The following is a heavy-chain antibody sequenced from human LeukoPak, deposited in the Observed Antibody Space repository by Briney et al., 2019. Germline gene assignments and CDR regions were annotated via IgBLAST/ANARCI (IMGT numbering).Heavy chain of an antibody. Sequence: PGGSLRLSCAASGFSFSTYAMSWVRQAPGKGLEWVSAVSGSGGNTYYADSVQGRFTISRDHSKNTLYLQMNSLRAEDTAVYYCAESGTGPHPNWFDPWGQGTLVTVAS. J-gene: IGHJ5*02. CDR3: AESGTGPHPNWFDP. D-gene: IGHD6-13*01. CDR1: GFSFSTYA. CDR2: VSGSGGNT. V-gene: IGHV3-23*01.